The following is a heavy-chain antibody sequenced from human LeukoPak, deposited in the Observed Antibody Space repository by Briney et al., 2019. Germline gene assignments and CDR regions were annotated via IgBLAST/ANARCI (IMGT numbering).Heavy chain of an antibody. V-gene: IGHV3-33*01. CDR1: GFTFSSYG. Sequence: GRSLRLSCAASGFTFSSYGMHWVRQAPGKGLEWVAAIWYDGSNKYYADSVKGRFTISRDNSKNTLYLQMNSLRAEDTAVYYCARELGYGHGFDYWGQGTLVTVSS. CDR3: ARELGYGHGFDY. D-gene: IGHD5-18*01. CDR2: IWYDGSNK. J-gene: IGHJ4*02.